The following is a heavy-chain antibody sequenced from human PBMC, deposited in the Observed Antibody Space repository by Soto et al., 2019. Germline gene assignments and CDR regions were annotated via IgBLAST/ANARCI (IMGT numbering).Heavy chain of an antibody. CDR3: ARTFGPRGSANDGTYHSWTIDH. J-gene: IGHJ4*02. CDR1: GYTFTDYA. D-gene: IGHD2-2*01. Sequence: ASVKVSCKASGYTFTDYAMHWVRQAPGQRLEWMGWINAGNGNTKYSQKFQGRVTITRDTSASTAYMELSSLRSEDTAVYYCARTFGPRGSANDGTYHSWTIDHWGQGILVTVSS. V-gene: IGHV1-3*01. CDR2: INAGNGNT.